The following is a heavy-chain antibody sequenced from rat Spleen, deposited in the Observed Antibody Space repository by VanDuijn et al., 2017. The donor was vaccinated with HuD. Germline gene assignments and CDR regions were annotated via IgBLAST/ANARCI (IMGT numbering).Heavy chain of an antibody. Sequence: EVQLVESGGGAVQPGRSMKLSCAASGLSFSNYDMAWVRQAPTKGLEWVASISYEGSSTYYGDSVKGRFTISRDDGESALYLQMNSLRSEDTATYYCVRLYNDHGYWYFDFWGPGTLVTVSS. CDR3: VRLYNDHGYWYFDF. CDR1: GLSFSNYD. D-gene: IGHD4-1*01. J-gene: IGHJ1*01. V-gene: IGHV5-22*01. CDR2: ISYEGSST.